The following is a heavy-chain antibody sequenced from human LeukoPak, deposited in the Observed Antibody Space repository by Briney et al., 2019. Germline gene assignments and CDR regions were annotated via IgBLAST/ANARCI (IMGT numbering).Heavy chain of an antibody. J-gene: IGHJ4*02. CDR1: GFTFSSYA. V-gene: IGHV4-34*01. D-gene: IGHD4-23*01. CDR3: ARGNYGGKVDY. CDR2: INHSGST. Sequence: LRLSCAASGFTFSSYAMHWVRQVPGKGLEWIGEINHSGSTNYNPSLKSRVTISVDTSKNQFSLKLSSVTAADTAVYYCARGNYGGKVDYWGQGTLVTVSS.